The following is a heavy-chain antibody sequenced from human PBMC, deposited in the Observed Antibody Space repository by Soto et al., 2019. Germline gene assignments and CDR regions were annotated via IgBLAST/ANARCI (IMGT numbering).Heavy chain of an antibody. CDR3: ARDGHYDPSTGYYQYYGMDV. CDR1: GYTFTAYG. V-gene: IGHV1-18*01. D-gene: IGHD3-3*01. CDR2: ISPYNGHT. Sequence: QVQLGQSGGEVKQPGAPVKVSCKASGYTFTAYGISWVRQGPGQGLEWLGWISPYNGHTNYAHNLKGRGTMTTDTSTSTAYMELWSLTFSDAAVYYCARDGHYDPSTGYYQYYGMDVWGQGTTVTVSS. J-gene: IGHJ6*02.